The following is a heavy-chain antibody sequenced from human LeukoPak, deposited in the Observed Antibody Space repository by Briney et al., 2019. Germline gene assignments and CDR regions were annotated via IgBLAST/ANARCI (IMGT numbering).Heavy chain of an antibody. V-gene: IGHV3-23*01. CDR2: ISGSGGST. CDR3: AKSVAGTSATYGMDV. J-gene: IGHJ6*02. CDR1: GFTFSSYA. D-gene: IGHD6-19*01. Sequence: GGSLRLSCAASGFTFSSYAMSWVRQAPGKGLEWVSAISGSGGSTYYADSVKGRFTIPRDNSKNTLYLQMNSLRAEDTAVYYCAKSVAGTSATYGMDVWGQGTTVTVSS.